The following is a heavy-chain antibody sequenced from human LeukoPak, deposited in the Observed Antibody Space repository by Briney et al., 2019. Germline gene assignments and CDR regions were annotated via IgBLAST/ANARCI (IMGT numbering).Heavy chain of an antibody. V-gene: IGHV3-7*01. D-gene: IGHD3-9*01. J-gene: IGHJ4*02. Sequence: GGSLRLSCAASGFTFSRSWMGWVRQALGKGLEWVANIKQDGSEKYYVDSVKGRFTISRDNAKNSLYLQMNSLRAEDTAVYYCARGARYGDYWGQGTLVTVSS. CDR1: GFTFSRSW. CDR2: IKQDGSEK. CDR3: ARGARYGDY.